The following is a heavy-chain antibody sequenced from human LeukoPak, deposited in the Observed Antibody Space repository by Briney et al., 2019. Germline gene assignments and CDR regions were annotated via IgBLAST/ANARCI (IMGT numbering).Heavy chain of an antibody. J-gene: IGHJ3*02. CDR2: ISSSSSYI. CDR1: GFTFSSYS. D-gene: IGHD1-26*01. Sequence: GGSPRLSCAASGFTFSSYSMNWVRQAPGKGLEWVSSISSSSSYIYYADSVKGRFTISRDNAKNSLYLQMNSLRAEDTAVYYCARGGGSYLGAFDIWGQGTMVTVSS. CDR3: ARGGGSYLGAFDI. V-gene: IGHV3-21*01.